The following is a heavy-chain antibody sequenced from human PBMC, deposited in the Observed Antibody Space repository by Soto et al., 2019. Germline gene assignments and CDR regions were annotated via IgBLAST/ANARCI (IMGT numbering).Heavy chain of an antibody. V-gene: IGHV3-30*18. Sequence: QVQLVESGGGVVQPGRSLRLSCAASGFTFSTYGMHWVRQAPGKGLEWVAVISYDGSQKYYADSVKGRFTFSRDNSKNTLYLQMNSLRTEDTAVYYCAKDSRDAFEIWGQGTMVTVSS. CDR1: GFTFSTYG. CDR3: AKDSRDAFEI. CDR2: ISYDGSQK. J-gene: IGHJ3*02.